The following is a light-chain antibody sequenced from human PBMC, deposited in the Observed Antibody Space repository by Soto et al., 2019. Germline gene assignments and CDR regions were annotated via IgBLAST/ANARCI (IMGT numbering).Light chain of an antibody. V-gene: IGLV1-47*01. CDR2: KDL. CDR3: LTWDDSLRGWV. CDR1: NSNIGNRP. Sequence: QSVLTQPTSASGTPGQRVTISCSGGNSNIGNRPVHWFQQLPGTAPKLLIYKDLQRPSGVPDRFSGSKSGTSASLAISGLRSDDEADYYCLTWDDSLRGWVFGGGTKVTVL. J-gene: IGLJ3*02.